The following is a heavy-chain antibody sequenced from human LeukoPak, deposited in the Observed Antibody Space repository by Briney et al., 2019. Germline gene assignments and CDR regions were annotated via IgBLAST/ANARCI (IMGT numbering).Heavy chain of an antibody. D-gene: IGHD3-16*02. V-gene: IGHV3-21*01. CDR2: ISSSSSYI. J-gene: IGHJ4*02. CDR1: GFTFSSYS. CDR3: ARDYDYVWGSYRSWSFDY. Sequence: GGSLRLSCAASGFTFSSYSMNWVRQAPGKGLEWVSSISSSSSYIYYADSVKGRFTISRDNAKNSLYLQMNSLRAEDTAVYYCARDYDYVWGSYRSWSFDYWGQGTLVTVSS.